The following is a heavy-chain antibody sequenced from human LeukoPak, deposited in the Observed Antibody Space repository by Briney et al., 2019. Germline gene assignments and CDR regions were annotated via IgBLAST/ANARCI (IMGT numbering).Heavy chain of an antibody. V-gene: IGHV3-7*03. J-gene: IGHJ4*02. Sequence: GGSLRLSCVAFGFSFNNYRMTWVRQAPGKGLEWVANIKQDGSEKQYVDSVKGRFAISRDNAKKSLYLQINTLRAEDTAVYYCVRGPHIAATSYWGQGTLVTVSS. CDR1: GFSFNNYR. D-gene: IGHD6-25*01. CDR2: IKQDGSEK. CDR3: VRGPHIAATSY.